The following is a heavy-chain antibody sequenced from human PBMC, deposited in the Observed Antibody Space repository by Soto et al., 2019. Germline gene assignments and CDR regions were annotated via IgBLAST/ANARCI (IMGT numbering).Heavy chain of an antibody. D-gene: IGHD2-8*01. CDR3: AKDGRLYLRYGMDV. CDR2: TRNKANSYTT. J-gene: IGHJ6*02. CDR1: GFTFSDHY. V-gene: IGHV3-72*01. Sequence: GGSLRLSCAASGFTFSDHYMDWVRQAPGKGLEWVGRTRNKANSYTTEYAASVKGRFTISRDNSKNTLYLQMNSLRAEDTAVYYCAKDGRLYLRYGMDVWGQGTTVTVSS.